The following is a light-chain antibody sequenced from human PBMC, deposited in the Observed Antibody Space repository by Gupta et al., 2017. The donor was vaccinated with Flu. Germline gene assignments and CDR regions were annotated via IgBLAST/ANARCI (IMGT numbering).Light chain of an antibody. Sequence: PATLSVAPGERATLSCRASQSINNNLAWYQQKPGQAPRLLIYGTSTRATGIPARFSGSGSGTEFTLTISILQSEDFAVYCCQQENNWPETFGQGTKVEIK. V-gene: IGKV3-15*01. J-gene: IGKJ1*01. CDR1: QSINNN. CDR2: GTS. CDR3: QQENNWPET.